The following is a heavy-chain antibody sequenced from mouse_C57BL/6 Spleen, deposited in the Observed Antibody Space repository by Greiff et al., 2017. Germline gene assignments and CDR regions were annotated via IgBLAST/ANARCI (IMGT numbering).Heavy chain of an antibody. Sequence: EVQGVESGAGLVQPGGSLSLSCAASGFTFTDYYMSWVRQPPGKELEWLGLIRNKANGNTTKYSASMKGRFTISRDNSQSIIYLQRNALSADDSATYYCASHNWAYYLDYWGQGTTLTVSS. CDR2: IRNKANGNTT. D-gene: IGHD4-1*01. CDR3: ASHNWAYYLDY. CDR1: GFTFTDYY. V-gene: IGHV7-3*01. J-gene: IGHJ2*01.